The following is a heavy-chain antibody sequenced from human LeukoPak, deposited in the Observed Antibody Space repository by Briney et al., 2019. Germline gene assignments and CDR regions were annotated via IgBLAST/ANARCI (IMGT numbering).Heavy chain of an antibody. CDR2: ISGRGDTA. J-gene: IGHJ4*02. CDR1: GFTFSSHT. Sequence: VGSLRLSCAGSGFTFSSHTMGWVRQAPGKGLEWVSLISGRGDTAYHADSVQGRFTISRDNSKSTLYLQMNSLRADDTALYFCAKVYYDYVWRSYDYWGQGALLAAFS. D-gene: IGHD3-16*01. V-gene: IGHV3-23*01. CDR3: AKVYYDYVWRSYDY.